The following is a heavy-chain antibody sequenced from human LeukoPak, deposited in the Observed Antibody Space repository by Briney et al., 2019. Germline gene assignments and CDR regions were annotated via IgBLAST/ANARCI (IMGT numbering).Heavy chain of an antibody. Sequence: SETLSLTCTVSGGSITIYYWSWIRQPPAKGLEWIGYIYYSGSTNYNPSLKSRVTISVDTSKNQFSLTLSSVTAADTAVYYCARAYCSGGSCYSSRGMFDPWGQGTLGTVSP. CDR3: ARAYCSGGSCYSSRGMFDP. CDR1: GGSITIYY. V-gene: IGHV4-59*01. CDR2: IYYSGST. J-gene: IGHJ5*02. D-gene: IGHD2-15*01.